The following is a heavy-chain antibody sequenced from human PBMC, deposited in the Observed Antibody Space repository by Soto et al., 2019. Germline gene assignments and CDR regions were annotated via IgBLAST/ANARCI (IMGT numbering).Heavy chain of an antibody. CDR3: ARKDKSGYYNWFDP. CDR2: IFPSDSDT. J-gene: IGHJ5*02. V-gene: IGHV5-51*01. Sequence: GASLKISCRTSGYRFTSYWIAWVRQLPGKGLEWMGIIFPSDSDTRYSPSFQGQVTISADRSTSTVFPQWASLKASDTAVYFCARKDKSGYYNWFDPWGQGTLVTVS. D-gene: IGHD3-22*01. CDR1: GYRFTSYW.